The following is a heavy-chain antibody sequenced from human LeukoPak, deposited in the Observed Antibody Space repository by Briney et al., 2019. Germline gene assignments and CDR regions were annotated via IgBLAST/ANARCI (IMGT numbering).Heavy chain of an antibody. Sequence: ASVKVSCKASGYTFTSYYMHWVRQAPGQGLEWMGIINPSGGSTSYAQKFQGRVTMTEDTSTDTAYMELSSLRSEDTAVYYCATSRGHILTGFDYWGQGTLVTVSS. V-gene: IGHV1-46*01. CDR3: ATSRGHILTGFDY. J-gene: IGHJ4*02. D-gene: IGHD3-9*01. CDR1: GYTFTSYY. CDR2: INPSGGST.